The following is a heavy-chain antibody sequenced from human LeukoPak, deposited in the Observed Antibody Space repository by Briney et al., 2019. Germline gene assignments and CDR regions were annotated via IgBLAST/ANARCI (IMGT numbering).Heavy chain of an antibody. V-gene: IGHV3-48*01. Sequence: GGSLRLSCAASGFTFSSYSMNWVRQAPGKGLEWVSYISSSSSTIYYADSVKGRFTISRDNAKNSLYLQMNSLRAEDTAVYYCAAGITGTVYDAFDIWGQGTMVTVSS. J-gene: IGHJ3*02. CDR2: ISSSSSTI. CDR1: GFTFSSYS. CDR3: AAGITGTVYDAFDI. D-gene: IGHD1-20*01.